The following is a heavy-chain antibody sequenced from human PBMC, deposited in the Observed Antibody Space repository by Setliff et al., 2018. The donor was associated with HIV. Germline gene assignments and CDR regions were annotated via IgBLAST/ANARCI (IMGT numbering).Heavy chain of an antibody. D-gene: IGHD6-19*01. V-gene: IGHV4-34*01. CDR3: ARGRAYSGGWGLLRNYYMDV. CDR1: GESFSGYY. Sequence: PSETLSLTCAVYGESFSGYYWTWIRQSPGKGLEWIGEINHSGSTNYNPPLKSRVTISVDTSKNQFSLKLRSMTAADTAVYCCARGRAYSGGWGLLRNYYMDVWGKGTTVTVSS. CDR2: INHSGST. J-gene: IGHJ6*03.